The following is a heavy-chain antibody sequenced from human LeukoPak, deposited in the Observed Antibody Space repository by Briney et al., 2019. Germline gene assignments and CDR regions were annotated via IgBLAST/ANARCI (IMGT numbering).Heavy chain of an antibody. V-gene: IGHV4-34*01. J-gene: IGHJ4*02. CDR3: ASLSFEGYCSSTSCYEGDY. CDR2: INHSGST. D-gene: IGHD2-2*01. Sequence: KPSETLSLTCAVYGGSFSGYYWSWIRQPPGKGLEWIGEINHSGSTNYNPSLKSRVTISVDTSKNQFSLKLSSVTAADTAVYYCASLSFEGYCSSTSCYEGDYWGQGTLVTVSS. CDR1: GGSFSGYY.